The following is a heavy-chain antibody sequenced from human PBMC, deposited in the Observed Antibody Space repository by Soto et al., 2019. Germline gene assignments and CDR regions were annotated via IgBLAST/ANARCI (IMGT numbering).Heavy chain of an antibody. CDR1: GGSISSGDYY. V-gene: IGHV4-30-4*01. J-gene: IGHJ4*02. CDR2: IYYSGST. Sequence: SETLSLTCTVSGGSISSGDYYWSWIHQPPGKGLEWIGYIYYSGSTYYNPSLKSRVTISVDTSKNQFSLKLSSVTAADTAVYYCARENFGYYDSSGYYSAEGFDYWGQGTLVTVSS. CDR3: ARENFGYYDSSGYYSAEGFDY. D-gene: IGHD3-22*01.